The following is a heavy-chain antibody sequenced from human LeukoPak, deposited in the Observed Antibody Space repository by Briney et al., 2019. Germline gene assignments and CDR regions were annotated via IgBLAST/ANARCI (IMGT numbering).Heavy chain of an antibody. CDR1: GGSISGSCCY. V-gene: IGHV4-39*01. CDR3: SRTTGDSAIIAAH. Sequence: PSETLSLTCTVSGGSISGSCCYWGWIRQTPGKDLEWIGSTSYSGSTHYNPSFKSRVTVSVDTSKNQFFLNLSSVTAADTAVYYCSRTTGDSAIIAAHWGQGTLLTVSS. CDR2: TSYSGST. J-gene: IGHJ4*02. D-gene: IGHD3-16*01.